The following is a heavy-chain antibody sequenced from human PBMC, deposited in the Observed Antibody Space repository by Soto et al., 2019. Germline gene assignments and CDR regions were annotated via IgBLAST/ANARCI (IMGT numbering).Heavy chain of an antibody. CDR3: ARDRLWFGESYFDY. J-gene: IGHJ4*02. CDR2: IYYSGST. D-gene: IGHD3-10*01. Sequence: QVQLQESGPGLVKPSQTLSLTCTVSGGSISSGGYYWSWIRQHPGKGLEWIGYIYYSGSTYYNPSIKSRVTISVDTSKNQFSLKLSSVTAADTAVYYCARDRLWFGESYFDYWGQGTLVTVSS. V-gene: IGHV4-31*03. CDR1: GGSISSGGYY.